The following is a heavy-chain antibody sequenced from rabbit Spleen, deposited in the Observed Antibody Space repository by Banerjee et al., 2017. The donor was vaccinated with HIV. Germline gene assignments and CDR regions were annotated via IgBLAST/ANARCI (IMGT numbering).Heavy chain of an antibody. Sequence: QSLEESGGGLVKPGGSLKLSCKASGFDFSSYYMSWVRQAPGKGLEWIGYIDPVFGSTYYASWVTGRFTISSHNAQNTLYLQLNSLTAADTATYFCAREGASSGGYYVPYFNLWGPGTLVTVS. V-gene: IGHV1S7*01. CDR3: AREGASSGGYYVPYFNL. CDR2: IDPVFGST. CDR1: GFDFSSYY. D-gene: IGHD1-1*01. J-gene: IGHJ4*01.